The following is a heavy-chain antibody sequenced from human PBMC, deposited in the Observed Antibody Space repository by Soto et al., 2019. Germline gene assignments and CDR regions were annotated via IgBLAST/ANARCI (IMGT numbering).Heavy chain of an antibody. CDR2: IYYSGST. Sequence: SETLSLTCTVSGGSISSSSYYWGWIRQPPGKGLEWIGSIYYSGSTYYNPSLKSRVTISVDTSKNQFSLKLSSVTAADTAVYYCARQLVFRDYGDYKSWFDPWGQGTLVTVSS. D-gene: IGHD4-17*01. J-gene: IGHJ5*02. V-gene: IGHV4-39*01. CDR3: ARQLVFRDYGDYKSWFDP. CDR1: GGSISSSSYY.